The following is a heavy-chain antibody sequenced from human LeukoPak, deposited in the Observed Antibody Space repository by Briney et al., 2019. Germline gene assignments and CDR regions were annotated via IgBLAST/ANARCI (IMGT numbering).Heavy chain of an antibody. Sequence: GGSLRLSCTASGFTFSSYEMNWVRQAPGKGLEWVSYISSSGSTIYYADSVKGRFTISRDNAKNSLYLQMNSLRAEDTAVYYCAKLGITMIGGVWGKGTTVTISS. J-gene: IGHJ6*04. CDR1: GFTFSSYE. D-gene: IGHD3-10*02. CDR3: AKLGITMIGGV. V-gene: IGHV3-48*03. CDR2: ISSSGSTI.